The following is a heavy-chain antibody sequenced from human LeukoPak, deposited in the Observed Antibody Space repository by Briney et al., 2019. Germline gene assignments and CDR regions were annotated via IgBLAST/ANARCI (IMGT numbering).Heavy chain of an antibody. Sequence: PGGSLRLSCAASGFIFDNFGMHWVRQVPGKGLEWLALISHDGSNEYYGDFVKGRFTPSRDNSKNTVYLQMNALRPEDTAMYYCAKAGKGQLPDAFDIWGQGTMVTASP. D-gene: IGHD2-2*01. J-gene: IGHJ3*02. CDR3: AKAGKGQLPDAFDI. V-gene: IGHV3-30*18. CDR1: GFIFDNFG. CDR2: ISHDGSNE.